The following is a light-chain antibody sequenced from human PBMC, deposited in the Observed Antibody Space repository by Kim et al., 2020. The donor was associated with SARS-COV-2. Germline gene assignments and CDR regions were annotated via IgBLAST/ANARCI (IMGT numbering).Light chain of an antibody. J-gene: IGLJ3*02. Sequence: QSALTQPASVSGFPGQSITISCTATNSDVGDFNYVSWYQQLPGKAPKLLTYDVRSRPSGVSNRFSASKSGKTASLTISGLQPEDEATYYCSSYTTTTTLVFGGGTKVTVL. CDR3: SSYTTTTTLV. CDR1: NSDVGDFNY. V-gene: IGLV2-14*03. CDR2: DVR.